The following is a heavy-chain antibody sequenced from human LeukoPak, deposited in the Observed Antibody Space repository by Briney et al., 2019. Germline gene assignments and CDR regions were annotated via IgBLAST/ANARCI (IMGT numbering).Heavy chain of an antibody. J-gene: IGHJ4*02. CDR1: GFTFSNSW. V-gene: IGHV3-74*01. D-gene: IGHD1-26*01. CDR2: INSDGRTT. CDR3: ARAGYYRFDY. Sequence: GGSLRLSCAASGFTFSNSWMHWVRQAPGGGPVWVSRINSDGRTTNYADSVKGRFTISRDNAKNTLYLQMNSLRAEDTAVYYCARAGYYRFDYWGQGTLVTVSS.